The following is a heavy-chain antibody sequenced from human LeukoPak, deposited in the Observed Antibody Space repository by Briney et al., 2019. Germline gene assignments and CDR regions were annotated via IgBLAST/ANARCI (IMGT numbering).Heavy chain of an antibody. V-gene: IGHV1-2*02. CDR2: INPNSGGT. CDR1: GCTFTGYY. CDR3: AREEYSSSSGFDY. D-gene: IGHD6-6*01. Sequence: ASVKVSCKASGCTFTGYYMHWVRQAPGQGLEWMGWINPNSGGTNYAQKFQGRVTMTRDTSMSTAYMELSRLRSDDTAVYYCAREEYSSSSGFDYWGQGTLVTVSS. J-gene: IGHJ4*02.